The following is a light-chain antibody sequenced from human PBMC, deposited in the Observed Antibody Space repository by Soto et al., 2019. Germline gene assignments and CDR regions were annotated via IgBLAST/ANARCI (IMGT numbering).Light chain of an antibody. Sequence: QSALTQPASVSGSPGQPITISCTGTSSDVGGYNYVSWYQQHPGKAPKLMIYDVSNRPSGVSNRFSGSKSGNTASLTISGLQAEDEADYYCSSYTSSSTYVVFGGGTKLTAL. CDR1: SSDVGGYNY. CDR3: SSYTSSSTYVV. CDR2: DVS. V-gene: IGLV2-14*01. J-gene: IGLJ2*01.